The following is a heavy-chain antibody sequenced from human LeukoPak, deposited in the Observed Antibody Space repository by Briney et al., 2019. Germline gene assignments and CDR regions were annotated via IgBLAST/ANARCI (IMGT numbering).Heavy chain of an antibody. CDR2: INTNAGNP. V-gene: IGHV7-4-1*02. Sequence: ASVKVSCKASGYTFTSYAMNWVRQAPGQGLEWMGWINTNAGNPTYAQGFTGRFVFSLDTSVSTAYLRISSLKAEDTAVYYCARLLYSGYERGFDYWGQGTLVTVSS. D-gene: IGHD5-12*01. J-gene: IGHJ4*02. CDR3: ARLLYSGYERGFDY. CDR1: GYTFTSYA.